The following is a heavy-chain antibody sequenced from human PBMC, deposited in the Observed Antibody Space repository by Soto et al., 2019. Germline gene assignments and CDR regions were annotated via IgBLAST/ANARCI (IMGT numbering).Heavy chain of an antibody. CDR3: AREAYGSGL. D-gene: IGHD3-10*01. J-gene: IGHJ4*02. Sequence: EVQLVESGGGLVQPGGSLRLSCATSGFTFSNYYMSWVRQAPGKGLEWVANIKPDGSEEYYVDSLRGRFTITRDNAKNSLYLQMISLRAEDTAVYYCAREAYGSGLWGQGTLVTVSS. CDR2: IKPDGSEE. CDR1: GFTFSNYY. V-gene: IGHV3-7*04.